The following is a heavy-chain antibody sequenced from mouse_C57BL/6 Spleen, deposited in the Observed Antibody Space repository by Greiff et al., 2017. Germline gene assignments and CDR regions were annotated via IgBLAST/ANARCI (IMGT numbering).Heavy chain of an antibody. CDR3: AREGDYYSNYYWYFDV. J-gene: IGHJ1*03. V-gene: IGHV3-6*01. CDR1: GYSITSGYY. CDR2: ISYDGSN. Sequence: EVKLQESGPGLVKPSQSLSLTCSVTGYSITSGYYWNWIRQFPGNKLEWMGYISYDGSNNYNPSLKNRISITRDTSKNQFFLKLNSVTTEDTATYYCAREGDYYSNYYWYFDVWGTGTTVTVSS. D-gene: IGHD2-5*01.